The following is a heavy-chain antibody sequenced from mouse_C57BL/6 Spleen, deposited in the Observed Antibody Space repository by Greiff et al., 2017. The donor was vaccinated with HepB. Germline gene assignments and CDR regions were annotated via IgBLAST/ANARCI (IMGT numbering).Heavy chain of an antibody. D-gene: IGHD2-1*01. CDR3: ARIGFYGNYDYYAMDY. CDR1: GFSLSTFGMG. Sequence: QVTLKESGPGILQPSQTLSLTCSFSGFSLSTFGMGVGWIRQPSGKGLEWLAHIWWDDDKYYNPALKSRLTISKDTSKNQVFLKIANVDTADTATYYCARIGFYGNYDYYAMDYWGQGTSVTVSS. J-gene: IGHJ4*01. CDR2: IWWDDDK. V-gene: IGHV8-8*01.